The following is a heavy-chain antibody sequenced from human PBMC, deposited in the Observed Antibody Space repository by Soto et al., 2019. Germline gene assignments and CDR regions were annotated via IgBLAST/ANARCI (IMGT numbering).Heavy chain of an antibody. CDR1: GLTFSNYA. V-gene: IGHV3-23*01. J-gene: IGHJ5*02. CDR2: ITGSGGST. Sequence: HPGGSLRLPCAASGLTFSNYAMSWVHQAPGKGLEWVPTITGSGGSTYFADSVMGLFTISRDTSKNTVYLQMNSLRAEDTAIYFCSKDSDKEDTLWLGDLFKNWFDPWGQGTLVTVSS. CDR3: SKDSDKEDTLWLGDLFKNWFDP. D-gene: IGHD3-10*01.